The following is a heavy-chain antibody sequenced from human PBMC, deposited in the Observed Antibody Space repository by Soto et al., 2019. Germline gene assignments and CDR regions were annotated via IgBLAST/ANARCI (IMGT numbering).Heavy chain of an antibody. Sequence: PGGSLRLSCAASGSTFSSYAMHWVRQAPGKGLEYVSGIRGNGDPPFYADSVKGRFTISRDNSKNTLYLQMSSLSADDTAVYYCVKSRGGNQLHFFDRGQGAMVTVSS. CDR2: IRGNGDPP. D-gene: IGHD3-3*01. CDR3: VKSRGGNQLHFFD. CDR1: GSTFSSYA. V-gene: IGHV3-64D*06. J-gene: IGHJ4*02.